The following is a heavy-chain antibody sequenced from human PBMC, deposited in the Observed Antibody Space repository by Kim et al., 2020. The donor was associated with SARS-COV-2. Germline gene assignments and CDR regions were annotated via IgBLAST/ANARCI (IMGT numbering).Heavy chain of an antibody. Sequence: QKFEGRVTITADKSTSTAYMELSSLRSEDTAVYYCARNKYDYSSYYYMDVWGKGTTVTVSS. J-gene: IGHJ6*03. CDR3: ARNKYDYSSYYYMDV. D-gene: IGHD2-2*01. V-gene: IGHV1-69*02.